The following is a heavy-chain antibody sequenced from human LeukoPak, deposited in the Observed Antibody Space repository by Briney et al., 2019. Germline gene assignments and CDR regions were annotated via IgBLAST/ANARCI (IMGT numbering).Heavy chain of an antibody. CDR3: AKDPGYSGYDRFDH. J-gene: IGHJ4*02. CDR2: ISGSGDNT. CDR1: GFTFSNYA. V-gene: IGHV3-23*01. D-gene: IGHD5-12*01. Sequence: GGSLRLSCAASGFTFSNYAMAWVRQTPGKGLKWVSSISGSGDNTYYADSVKGRFTISRDNSKSTVYLQMNSLRAEDTAVYFCAKDPGYSGYDRFDHWGQGTLVTVSS.